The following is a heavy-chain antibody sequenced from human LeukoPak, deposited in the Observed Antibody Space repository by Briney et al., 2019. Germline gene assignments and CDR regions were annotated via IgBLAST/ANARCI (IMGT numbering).Heavy chain of an antibody. CDR3: ARDSYSVMVLDY. J-gene: IGHJ4*02. CDR1: GFTFSTSA. Sequence: GGSLRLSCAVSGFTFSTSAMTWVRQAPGKGLEWVSGISGSGVTDYADSVKGRFTISRDNSKNTLYLQMNSLRAEDTAVYYCARDSYSVMVLDYWGQGTLVTVSS. D-gene: IGHD3-10*01. V-gene: IGHV3-23*01. CDR2: ISGSGVT.